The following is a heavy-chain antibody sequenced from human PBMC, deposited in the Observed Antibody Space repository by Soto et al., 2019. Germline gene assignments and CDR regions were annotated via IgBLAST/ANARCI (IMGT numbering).Heavy chain of an antibody. CDR3: ARVGLLWFGDSTYYYMDV. V-gene: IGHV1-69*02. Sequence: QVQLVQSGAEVQKPGSSVKVSCKASGGTFSSYTISWVRQAPGQGLEWMGRIIPILGIANYAQKFQGRVTITADKSTSTAYMELSSLRSEDTAVYYCARVGLLWFGDSTYYYMDVWGKGTTVTVSS. J-gene: IGHJ6*03. CDR1: GGTFSSYT. CDR2: IIPILGIA. D-gene: IGHD3-10*01.